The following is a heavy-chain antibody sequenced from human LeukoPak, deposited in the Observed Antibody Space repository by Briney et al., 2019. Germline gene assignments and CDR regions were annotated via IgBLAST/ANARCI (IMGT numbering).Heavy chain of an antibody. Sequence: ASVKVSCKASGYTFTNHGITWVRQAPGQGLEWMGWISAHDGNTNYAQKLQGRVTMTTDTSTSIAYMELRSLRSEDTAMYYCARAWIMVTSHLDFWGQGTLVTVSS. J-gene: IGHJ4*02. V-gene: IGHV1-18*01. CDR3: ARAWIMVTSHLDF. CDR1: GYTFTNHG. D-gene: IGHD2-21*02. CDR2: ISAHDGNT.